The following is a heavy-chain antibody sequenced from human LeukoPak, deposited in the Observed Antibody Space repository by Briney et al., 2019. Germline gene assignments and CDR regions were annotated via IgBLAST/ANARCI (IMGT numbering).Heavy chain of an antibody. CDR3: ARLWATAFSRYYYYYMDV. Sequence: PGESLKISCKGSGYSFTSYWIGWVRQMPGKGLEWMGIIYPGDSDTRYSPSFQGQVTISADKSISTAYLQWSSLKASDTAMYYCARLWATAFSRYYYYYMDVWGKGTTVTISS. CDR2: IYPGDSDT. CDR1: GYSFTSYW. J-gene: IGHJ6*03. D-gene: IGHD5-12*01. V-gene: IGHV5-51*01.